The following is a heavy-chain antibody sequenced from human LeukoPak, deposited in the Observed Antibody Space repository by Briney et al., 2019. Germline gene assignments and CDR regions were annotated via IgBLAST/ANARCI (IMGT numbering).Heavy chain of an antibody. D-gene: IGHD3-3*01. Sequence: GGSLRLSCAASGFDFSNYWMYWVRQAPGKGLEWVANIKQDGSEKYYVDSVRGRFTISRDNGKNSLSLQMNSLRAEDTAVYYCLTGDYDFWSGFYSPNHYFDYWGQGTLVTVSS. CDR2: IKQDGSEK. V-gene: IGHV3-7*03. CDR3: LTGDYDFWSGFYSPNHYFDY. J-gene: IGHJ4*02. CDR1: GFDFSNYW.